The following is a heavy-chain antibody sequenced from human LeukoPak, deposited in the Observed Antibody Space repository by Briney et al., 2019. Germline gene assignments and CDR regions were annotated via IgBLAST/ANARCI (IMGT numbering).Heavy chain of an antibody. V-gene: IGHV3-21*01. J-gene: IGHJ4*02. D-gene: IGHD3-16*01. Sequence: GGSLRLSCAASGFTFSSYTMNWVRQAPGKGLEWVSSISSSSSYIYYADSVKGRFTISSDNAKSSLYLQMNSLRAEDTAVYYCARGRGSYPNYFDFWGQGTLVTVSS. CDR1: GFTFSSYT. CDR3: ARGRGSYPNYFDF. CDR2: ISSSSSYI.